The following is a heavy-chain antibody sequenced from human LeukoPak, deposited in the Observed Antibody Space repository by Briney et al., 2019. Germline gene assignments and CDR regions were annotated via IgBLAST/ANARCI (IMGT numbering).Heavy chain of an antibody. J-gene: IGHJ5*02. V-gene: IGHV1-18*01. Sequence: EASVKVSCKASGYTFTSYGISGVRQAPGQGLVWVGWSSAYNGNKNYAQKLQCRVTMITGTSTRTAYRGLRSWRSEDTAVYYCVRESRSLKRLVIDGWFDPWGPGTLVTVSS. CDR1: GYTFTSYG. D-gene: IGHD3-9*01. CDR3: VRESRSLKRLVIDGWFDP. CDR2: SSAYNGNK.